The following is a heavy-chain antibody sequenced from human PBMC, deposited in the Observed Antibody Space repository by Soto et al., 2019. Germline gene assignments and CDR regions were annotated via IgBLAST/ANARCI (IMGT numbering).Heavy chain of an antibody. CDR3: TKDRVPDGIYSFDY. CDR2: IDLSGTTT. D-gene: IGHD2-15*01. V-gene: IGHV3-23*03. Sequence: PGGSLRLSCAAYGFSFRDYSMNWVRLAPGKGLEWVAFIDLSGTTTYYRDSVTGRFTIFKDKSMNTVYLQMDRLTVEDAAVYYCTKDRVPDGIYSFDYWGQGALVTVSS. CDR1: GFSFRDYS. J-gene: IGHJ4*02.